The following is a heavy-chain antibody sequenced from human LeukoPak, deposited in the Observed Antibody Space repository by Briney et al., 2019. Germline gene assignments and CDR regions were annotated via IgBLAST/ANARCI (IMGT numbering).Heavy chain of an antibody. CDR3: ARGVGAPTWGYYYYMDV. V-gene: IGHV1-2*02. D-gene: IGHD1-26*01. Sequence: GASVKVSCKASGYTFTGYYMHWVRQAPGQGLEWMGWINPNSGGTNYAQKFQGRVTMTRDTSISTAYMELSRLRSDDTAVYYCARGVGAPTWGYYYYMDVWGKGTTVTISS. J-gene: IGHJ6*03. CDR2: INPNSGGT. CDR1: GYTFTGYY.